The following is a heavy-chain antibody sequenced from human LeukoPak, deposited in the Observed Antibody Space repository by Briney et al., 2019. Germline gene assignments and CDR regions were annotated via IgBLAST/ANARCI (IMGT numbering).Heavy chain of an antibody. CDR3: STVSGHAFDI. Sequence: GGSLRLSCAASGFTFSSYWMHWVRQVPGKGLVWVSRINSDGSSTSYADSVKGRFTISRDNAKNTLYVQMNSLRAEDTAVYYSSTVSGHAFDIWGRGTMVTVSS. D-gene: IGHD3-10*01. CDR1: GFTFSSYW. V-gene: IGHV3-74*01. CDR2: INSDGSST. J-gene: IGHJ3*02.